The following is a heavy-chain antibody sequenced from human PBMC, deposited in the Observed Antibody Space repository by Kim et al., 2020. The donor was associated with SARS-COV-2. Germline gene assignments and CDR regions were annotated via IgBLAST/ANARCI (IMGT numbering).Heavy chain of an antibody. CDR1: GFTFSDYF. J-gene: IGHJ4*02. CDR2: ISSSSSYA. V-gene: IGHV3-11*06. CDR3: ARLRDSSSPPFDY. D-gene: IGHD6-6*01. Sequence: GGSLRLSCAASGFTFSDYFMIWIRQAPGKGLEWVSYISSSSSYANYADSVEGLFTVSRDNAKNSLSLHMTSLRVDDTAVYYCARLRDSSSPPFDYWGQGALVTVSS.